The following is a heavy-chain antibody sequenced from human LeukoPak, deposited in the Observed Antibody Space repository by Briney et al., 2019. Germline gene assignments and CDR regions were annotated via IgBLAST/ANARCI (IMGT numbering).Heavy chain of an antibody. J-gene: IGHJ4*02. V-gene: IGHV4-39*01. CDR3: ARRWGNIVGVTYEY. D-gene: IGHD3-16*01. Sequence: KSSETLSFTCTISGSSITSVSHYWGWIRQPPGKGLEWIGDIYYTGSTYYSPSLRSRVTMSVHTSENQFSLRLNSVTAVDTAVYYCARRWGNIVGVTYEYWGQGTLVTVSS. CDR2: IYYTGST. CDR1: GSSITSVSHY.